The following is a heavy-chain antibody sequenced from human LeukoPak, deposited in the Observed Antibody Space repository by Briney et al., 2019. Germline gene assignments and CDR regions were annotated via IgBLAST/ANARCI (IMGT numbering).Heavy chain of an antibody. J-gene: IGHJ5*02. CDR1: GYIFTGYY. D-gene: IGHD3-3*01. CDR2: ISAYNGNT. CDR3: ARDGKYDFWSGYYGGHWFDP. Sequence: ASVKVSCKTSGYIFTGYYIHWVRQAPGQGLEWMGWISAYNGNTNYAQKLQGRVTMTTDTSTSTAYMELRSLRSDDTAVYYCARDGKYDFWSGYYGGHWFDPWGQGTLVTVSS. V-gene: IGHV1-18*04.